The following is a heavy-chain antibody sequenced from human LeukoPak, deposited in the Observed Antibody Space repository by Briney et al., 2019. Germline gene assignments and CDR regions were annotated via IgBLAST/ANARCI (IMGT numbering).Heavy chain of an antibody. CDR1: GGTFSSYA. CDR3: ARARLTNFGAVADKRMDV. CDR2: IIPIFGTA. D-gene: IGHD6-19*01. V-gene: IGHV1-69*01. J-gene: IGHJ6*02. Sequence: EASVKVSCKASGGTFSSYAISWVRQAPGQGLEWMGGIIPIFGTANYAQKFQGRVTITADESTSTAYMELSSLRSEDTAVYYCARARLTNFGAVADKRMDVWGQGTTVTVSS.